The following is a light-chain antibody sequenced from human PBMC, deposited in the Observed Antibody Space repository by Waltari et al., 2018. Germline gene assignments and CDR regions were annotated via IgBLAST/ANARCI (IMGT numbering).Light chain of an antibody. CDR2: RAS. V-gene: IGKV1-9*01. CDR1: QDISNN. Sequence: DINLTQSPSSLSASVGDRVTITCRASQDISNNLAWYQQKPGKAPKLLIYRASTLQSGVPSRFSGSESGTEFTLIISSLQSEDFATYSCLQHNNYPRTFGQGTKVEV. CDR3: LQHNNYPRT. J-gene: IGKJ1*01.